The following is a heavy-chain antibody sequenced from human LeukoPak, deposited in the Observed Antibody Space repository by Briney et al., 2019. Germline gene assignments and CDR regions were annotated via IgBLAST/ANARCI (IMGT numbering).Heavy chain of an antibody. CDR1: GGTFSSYA. V-gene: IGHV1-69*05. Sequence: SVKVSCKASGGTFSSYAISWVRQAPGQGLEWMGRIIPIFGTADYAQKFQGRVTITTDESTSTAYMELSSLRSEDTAVYYCARHRDGYNSGDYFDYWGQGTMVTVSS. CDR2: IIPIFGTA. J-gene: IGHJ4*03. CDR3: ARHRDGYNSGDYFDY. D-gene: IGHD5-24*01.